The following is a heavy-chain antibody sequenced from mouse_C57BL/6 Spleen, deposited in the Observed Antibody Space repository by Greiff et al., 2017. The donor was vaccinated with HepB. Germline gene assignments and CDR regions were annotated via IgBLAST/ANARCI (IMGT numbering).Heavy chain of an antibody. CDR1: GYAFSSSW. J-gene: IGHJ1*03. V-gene: IGHV1-82*01. CDR3: ARLRTTERYFDV. Sequence: VQLQQSGPELVKPGASVKISCKASGYAFSSSWMNWVKQRPGKGLEWIGRIYPGDGDTNYNGKFKGKATLTADKSSSTAYMQLSSLTSEDSAVYFCARLRTTERYFDVWGTGTTVTVSS. CDR2: IYPGDGDT. D-gene: IGHD1-1*01.